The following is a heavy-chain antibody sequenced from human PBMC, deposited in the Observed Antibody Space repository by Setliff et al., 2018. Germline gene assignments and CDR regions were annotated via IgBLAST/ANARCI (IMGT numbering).Heavy chain of an antibody. Sequence: ASVKVSCKASGYTFTSYGISWVRQAPGQGLEWMGWISAYNGNTNYAQKLQGRVTMTTDTSTTTVYMELTSLKSDDTAVYYCVRGPGPSVVVAMPFDRWGQGTLVTVSS. V-gene: IGHV1-18*01. D-gene: IGHD5-12*01. CDR2: ISAYNGNT. CDR1: GYTFTSYG. J-gene: IGHJ4*02. CDR3: VRGPGPSVVVAMPFDR.